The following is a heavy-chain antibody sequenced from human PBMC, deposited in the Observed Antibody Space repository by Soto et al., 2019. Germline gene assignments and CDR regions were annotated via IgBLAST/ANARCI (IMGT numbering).Heavy chain of an antibody. D-gene: IGHD2-15*01. CDR3: ARAVRDCSGGSCPNWFDP. J-gene: IGHJ5*02. CDR2: IKQDGSAK. Sequence: GGSLRLSCASTGITFDDYAMHWVRQAPRKGLEWVANIKQDGSAKYYVGSVKGRLTISRDNANNLLYLQMDSLRADDTAVYYCARAVRDCSGGSCPNWFDPWGQGTLVTVSS. CDR1: GITFDDYA. V-gene: IGHV3-7*05.